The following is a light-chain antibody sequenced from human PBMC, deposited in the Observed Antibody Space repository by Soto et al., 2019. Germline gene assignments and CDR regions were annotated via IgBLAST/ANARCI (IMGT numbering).Light chain of an antibody. CDR2: DVT. V-gene: IGLV2-11*01. Sequence: QSALTQPRSMSGSPGQSVTISCTGTNSDVGGYNYVSWYQQHLGKAPKLMIYDVTKRPSGVPDRVSGSKSGNTASLTISGLQAEDEGDYYCCSYAGSYTSLFGGGTKLTVL. J-gene: IGLJ2*01. CDR1: NSDVGGYNY. CDR3: CSYAGSYTSL.